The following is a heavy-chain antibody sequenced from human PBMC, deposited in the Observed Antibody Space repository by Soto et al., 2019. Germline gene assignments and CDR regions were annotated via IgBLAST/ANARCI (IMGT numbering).Heavy chain of an antibody. CDR3: AGALGVVGATLDY. V-gene: IGHV4-59*01. D-gene: IGHD1-26*01. CDR1: GGSISSYY. Sequence: SETLSLTCTVSGGSISSYYWSWIRQPPGKGLEWIGYIYYSGSTNYNPSLKSRVTISVDTSKNQFSLKLSSVTAADTAVYYCAGALGVVGATLDYWGQGTLVTVSS. J-gene: IGHJ4*02. CDR2: IYYSGST.